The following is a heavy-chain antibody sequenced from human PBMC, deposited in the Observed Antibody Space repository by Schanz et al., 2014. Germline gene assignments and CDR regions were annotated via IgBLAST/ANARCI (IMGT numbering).Heavy chain of an antibody. CDR1: GFSFSDHA. V-gene: IGHV3-48*01. Sequence: EVELVESGGGLVQPGGSLRLSCAASGFSFSDHAMDWVRQAAGKGLEWVSYIRSSSTPIYYADSVKGRFTISRDNAKNALYLQMNSLRAEDTAVYYCLAPDYGMDVWGQGTTXTVSS. CDR2: IRSSSTPI. J-gene: IGHJ6*02. CDR3: LAPDYGMDV.